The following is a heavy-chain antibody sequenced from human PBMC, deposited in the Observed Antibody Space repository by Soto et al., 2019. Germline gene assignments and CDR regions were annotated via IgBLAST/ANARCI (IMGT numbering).Heavy chain of an antibody. Sequence: GGSLILSCATSGFTFSSFDMDWVRKAPGKGLEWVSSIHRASTYIYYADSVRGRFTISRDNAKSSLYLQMNSLTVEDTAVYYCERRAVTTYHFFDSWGQGALVTVSS. CDR1: GFTFSSFD. D-gene: IGHD4-17*01. CDR2: IHRASTYI. J-gene: IGHJ4*02. V-gene: IGHV3-21*06. CDR3: ERRAVTTYHFFDS.